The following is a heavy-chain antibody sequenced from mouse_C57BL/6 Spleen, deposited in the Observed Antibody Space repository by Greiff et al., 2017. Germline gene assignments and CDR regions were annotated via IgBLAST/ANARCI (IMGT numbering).Heavy chain of an antibody. Sequence: QVQLQQPGAELVKPGASVKLSCKASGYTFTSYWMHWVKQRPGRGLEWIGWIDPYSGGTNYNEKFKGKATLTVDKSSSTAYMQLSSLTSEDSAVYYCARSIYYYGSSYYVWDFGGWGTGATVTVSS. CDR1: GYTFTSYW. D-gene: IGHD1-1*01. V-gene: IGHV1-72*01. CDR3: ARSIYYYGSSYYVWDFGG. J-gene: IGHJ1*03. CDR2: IDPYSGGT.